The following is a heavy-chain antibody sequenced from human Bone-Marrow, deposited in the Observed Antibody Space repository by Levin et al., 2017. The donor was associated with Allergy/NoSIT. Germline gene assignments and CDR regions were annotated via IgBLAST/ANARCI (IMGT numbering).Heavy chain of an antibody. Sequence: LRLSCTVSGASISSGPYSWNWIRQPPGKGLEWIGYIFRGGSTSYNPSLQSRVTMSVDKSKNQFSLRLNSVTAADTAVYYCVRGEDYYYVSGNPNWFDPWGQGTLVTVSS. J-gene: IGHJ5*02. D-gene: IGHD3-10*01. CDR1: GASISSGPYS. CDR3: VRGEDYYYVSGNPNWFDP. CDR2: IFRGGST. V-gene: IGHV4-30-2*01.